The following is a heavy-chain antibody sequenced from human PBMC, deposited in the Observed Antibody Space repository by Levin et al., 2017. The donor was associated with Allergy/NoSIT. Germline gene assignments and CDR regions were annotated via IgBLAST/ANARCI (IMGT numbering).Heavy chain of an antibody. Sequence: SETLSLTCTVSGGSISSYYWSWIRQPPGKGLEWIGYIYYSGSTNYNPSLKSRVTISVDTSKNQFSLKLSSVTAADTAVYYCARGRPVDYWGQGTLVTVSS. V-gene: IGHV4-59*01. CDR3: ARGRPVDY. J-gene: IGHJ4*02. CDR1: GGSISSYY. CDR2: IYYSGST.